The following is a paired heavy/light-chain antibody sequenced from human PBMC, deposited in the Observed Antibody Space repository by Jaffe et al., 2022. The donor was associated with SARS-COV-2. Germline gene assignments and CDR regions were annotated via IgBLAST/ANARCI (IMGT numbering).Heavy chain of an antibody. CDR3: TTVGQGDIFTGYYIDY. Sequence: EVQLVESGGGLVKPGGSLRLSCAASGFTFTNTWMSWVRQAPGKGLEWVGRIKTKTHRGPTDYAAPVKGRFTISRNDSKNTLYLQMNSLKTEDTAVYYCTTVGQGDIFTGYYIDYWGQGTLVTVSS. J-gene: IGHJ4*02. D-gene: IGHD3-9*01. CDR1: GFTFTNTW. CDR2: IKTKTHRGPT. V-gene: IGHV3-15*01.
Light chain of an antibody. Sequence: QSVLTQPPSVSAAPGQKVTISCSGSSSNIGNNYVSWYQQLPGTAPKLLIYENNKRPSGIPDRFSGSKSGTSATLGITGLQTGDEADYYCGTWDSSLSALVFGGGTKLTVL. V-gene: IGLV1-51*02. CDR3: GTWDSSLSALV. CDR1: SSNIGNNY. J-gene: IGLJ3*02. CDR2: ENN.